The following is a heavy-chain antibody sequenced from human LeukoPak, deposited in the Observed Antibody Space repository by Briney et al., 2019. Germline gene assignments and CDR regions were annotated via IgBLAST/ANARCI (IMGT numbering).Heavy chain of an antibody. D-gene: IGHD3-3*01. CDR3: ARSYPLDYDFWSGYYS. Sequence: PGGSLRLSCAASGFTFSSYAMHWVRQAPGKGLEWVAVISYDGSNKYYADSVKGRFTISRGNSKNTLYLQMNSLRAEDTAVYYCARSYPLDYDFWSGYYSWGQGTLVTVSS. CDR1: GFTFSSYA. CDR2: ISYDGSNK. V-gene: IGHV3-30-3*01. J-gene: IGHJ4*02.